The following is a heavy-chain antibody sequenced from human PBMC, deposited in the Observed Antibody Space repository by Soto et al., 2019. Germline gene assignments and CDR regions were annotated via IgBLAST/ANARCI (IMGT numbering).Heavy chain of an antibody. V-gene: IGHV3-48*02. CDR1: GFTFSTYS. Sequence: EVQLVESGGDLVQPGGSLRLSCAASGFTFSTYSINWVRQAPGKGLEWVSYISSGSSSIFYADSVKGRFTISRDNAKNSLYLQMNSLRDEDTAVYYCARTASSSWFAFDYWGQRTLVTVSS. CDR2: ISSGSSSI. CDR3: ARTASSSWFAFDY. D-gene: IGHD6-13*01. J-gene: IGHJ4*02.